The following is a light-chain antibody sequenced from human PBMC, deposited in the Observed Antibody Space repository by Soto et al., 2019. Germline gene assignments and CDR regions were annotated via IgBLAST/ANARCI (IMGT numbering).Light chain of an antibody. J-gene: IGKJ4*01. V-gene: IGKV1-5*03. CDR1: QTIGSW. CDR2: KAS. CDR3: QQYNTYPLT. Sequence: IQITQSPSTLSASVGDRVTITCRATQTIGSWVAWYQQKPGKVPKPLIFKASTLESGVPPRFSGYGSGTEFTLTISGLQPDDFATYYCQQYNTYPLTFGGGTKVDI.